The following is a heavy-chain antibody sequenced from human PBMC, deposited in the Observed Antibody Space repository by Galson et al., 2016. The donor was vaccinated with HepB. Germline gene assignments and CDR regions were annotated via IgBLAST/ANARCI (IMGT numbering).Heavy chain of an antibody. CDR3: TXGARXXDY. J-gene: IGHJ4*02. V-gene: IGHV4-59*01. CDR1: GXSTGSYY. CDR2: XSYSGXX. Sequence: ETLPXTCSVSGXSTGSYYWTWIRQPXGKGLEWIGXXSYSGXXYYNPXLKSRVTISVDTXKNQFSLELTSVTAAXTAVYYCTXGARXXDYWGQGTLVTVSS.